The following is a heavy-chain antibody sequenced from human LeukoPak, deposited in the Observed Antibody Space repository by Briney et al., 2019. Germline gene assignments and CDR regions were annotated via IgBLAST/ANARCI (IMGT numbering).Heavy chain of an antibody. J-gene: IGHJ4*02. Sequence: GESLRLSCAASGFTFTTYAMRWVRQAPGKGLEWVSGIRDSGKTTYYADSVKGRFTISRDNSKSTLYMQINSLRVEDTAVYYCATLESSGWYFDYWGQGTLVAVSA. CDR1: GFTFTTYA. D-gene: IGHD6-19*01. CDR3: ATLESSGWYFDY. CDR2: IRDSGKTT. V-gene: IGHV3-23*01.